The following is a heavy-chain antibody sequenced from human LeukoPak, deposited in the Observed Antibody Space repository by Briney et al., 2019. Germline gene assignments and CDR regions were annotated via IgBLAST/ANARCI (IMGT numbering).Heavy chain of an antibody. CDR2: IFPFFGTP. V-gene: IGHV1-69*13. J-gene: IGHJ6*02. Sequence: EASVKVSCKDSGGTLSSYAITWVRQAPGQGLEWMGGIFPFFGTPNYAQKFQGRLTLIADESTSTAYMELSSLRSEDTAIYYCARERWEPPYYYFGLDVWGQGTTVTVSS. CDR3: ARERWEPPYYYFGLDV. CDR1: GGTLSSYA. D-gene: IGHD1-26*01.